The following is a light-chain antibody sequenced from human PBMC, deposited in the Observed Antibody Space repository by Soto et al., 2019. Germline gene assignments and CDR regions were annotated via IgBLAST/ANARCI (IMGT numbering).Light chain of an antibody. V-gene: IGKV4-1*01. CDR2: WAS. J-gene: IGKJ2*01. CDR1: QSVIHTSNNKSY. CDR3: QQYYSTPRT. Sequence: DIVMTQSPDSLAVSLGERATINCKSSQSVIHTSNNKSYLAWYQQKPGQPPELLLYWASARESGVPDRFSGSGSGTDFTLTISSLRAEDVAVYYCQQYYSTPRTFGQGTKVEIK.